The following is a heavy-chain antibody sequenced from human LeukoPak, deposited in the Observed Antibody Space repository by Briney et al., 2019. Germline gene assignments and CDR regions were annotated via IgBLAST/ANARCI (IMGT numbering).Heavy chain of an antibody. V-gene: IGHV3-33*08. CDR2: IRYDGSNK. CDR3: ARDPYSGSYSDYYYYYMDV. D-gene: IGHD1-26*01. J-gene: IGHJ6*03. Sequence: GGSLRLSCAASGFTFSSYEMHWVRQAPGKGLAWVAFIRYDGSNKYYADSVKGRCTISRDNAKNSLYLQLNSLRAEDTAVYYCARDPYSGSYSDYYYYYMDVWGKGTTVTVSS. CDR1: GFTFSSYE.